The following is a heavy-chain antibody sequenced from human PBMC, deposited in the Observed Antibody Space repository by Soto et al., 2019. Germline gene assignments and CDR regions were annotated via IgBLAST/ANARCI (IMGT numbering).Heavy chain of an antibody. D-gene: IGHD3-22*01. CDR1: GFTFSSYW. Sequence: EVQLVESGGGLVQPGASLTLSCAASGFTFSSYWMQWVRQAPGKGLVWDSRIKSDGSGTYYADSVKRRLTISRNNARNSQYLQMNRRRVEGTAVYFSARGDGDHYDGNGYLDRHWGQGPLFTVSS. J-gene: IGHJ4*02. CDR2: IKSDGSGT. CDR3: ARGDGDHYDGNGYLDRH. V-gene: IGHV3-74*01.